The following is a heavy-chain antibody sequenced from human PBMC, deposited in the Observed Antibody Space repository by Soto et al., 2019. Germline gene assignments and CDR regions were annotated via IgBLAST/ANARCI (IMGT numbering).Heavy chain of an antibody. CDR1: GFTFNYFY. V-gene: IGHV1-46*02. Sequence: QVHLVQSGAEVKKPGASVRVSCKASGFTFNYFYMHWVRQAPGQGPVWMGVINPSGDSTDYAQNFPGRHTIAIDTAPTTVYLELSSVRSEETAVYFCARGLPGAAVVSGTREFDYWGQGTLVPVSS. D-gene: IGHD6-13*01. CDR2: INPSGDST. CDR3: ARGLPGAAVVSGTREFDY. J-gene: IGHJ4*02.